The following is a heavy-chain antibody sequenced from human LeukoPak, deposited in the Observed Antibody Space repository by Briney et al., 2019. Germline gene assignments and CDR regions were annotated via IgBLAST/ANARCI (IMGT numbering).Heavy chain of an antibody. V-gene: IGHV3-23*01. CDR3: AKDSYDFWSGPPDY. CDR1: GFTFSSYA. Sequence: GGSLRLSCAASGFTFSSYAMNWVRQAPGKGLEWVSAISGSGGSTYYADSVKGRFTISRDNSKNTLYLQMNSLRAEDTAVYYCAKDSYDFWSGPPDYWGQGTLVTVSS. J-gene: IGHJ4*02. CDR2: ISGSGGST. D-gene: IGHD3-3*01.